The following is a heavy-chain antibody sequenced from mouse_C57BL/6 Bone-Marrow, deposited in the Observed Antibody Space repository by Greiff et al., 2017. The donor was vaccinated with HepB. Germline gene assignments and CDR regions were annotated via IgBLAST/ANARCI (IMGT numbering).Heavy chain of an antibody. CDR3: ARVVTTVVAPYFDY. Sequence: EVQLQQSGPGLVKPSQSLSLTCSVTGYSITSGYYWNWIRQFPGNKLEWMGYISYDGSNNYNPSLKNRISITRDTSKNQFFLKLNSVTTEDTATYYCARVVTTVVAPYFDYWGQGTTLTVSS. D-gene: IGHD1-1*01. V-gene: IGHV3-6*01. CDR2: ISYDGSN. CDR1: GYSITSGYY. J-gene: IGHJ2*01.